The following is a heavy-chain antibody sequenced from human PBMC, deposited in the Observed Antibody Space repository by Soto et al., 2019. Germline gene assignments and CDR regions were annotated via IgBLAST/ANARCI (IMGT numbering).Heavy chain of an antibody. CDR2: IYSGGST. CDR1: GFTVSSNY. Sequence: HPGGSLRLSCAASGFTVSSNYMSWVRQAPGKGLEWVSVIYSGGSTYYADSVKGRFTISRDNSKNTLYLQMNSLRAEDTAVYYCARDTGYCSSTSCLDYGMDVWGQGTTVTVSS. J-gene: IGHJ6*02. D-gene: IGHD2-2*03. V-gene: IGHV3-53*01. CDR3: ARDTGYCSSTSCLDYGMDV.